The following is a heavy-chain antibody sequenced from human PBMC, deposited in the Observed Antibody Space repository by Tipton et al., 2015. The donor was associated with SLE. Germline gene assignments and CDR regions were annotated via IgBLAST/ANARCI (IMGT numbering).Heavy chain of an antibody. D-gene: IGHD4-23*01. CDR1: GYSISSGYY. Sequence: TLSLTCAVSGYSISSGYYWGWIRQPPGKGLEWIGSIYHSGNTYYNPSLKSRVTISVDTSKNQFSLKLSSVTAADTAVYYCARDEGYGGNSGGAFDIWGQGTMVTVSS. CDR2: IYHSGNT. CDR3: ARDEGYGGNSGGAFDI. V-gene: IGHV4-38-2*02. J-gene: IGHJ3*02.